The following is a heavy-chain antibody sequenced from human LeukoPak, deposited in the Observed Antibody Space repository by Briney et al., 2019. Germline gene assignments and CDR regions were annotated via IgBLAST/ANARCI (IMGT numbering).Heavy chain of an antibody. V-gene: IGHV4-39*07. J-gene: IGHJ4*02. CDR2: IYYSGST. CDR1: GGSISSSSYY. CDR3: ARAEVDTAMAKE. Sequence: PSETLSLTCTVSGGSISSSSYYWGWIRQPPGKGLEWIGSIYYSGSTYYNPSLKSRVTISVDTSKNQFSLKLSSVTAADTAVYYCARAEVDTAMAKEWGQGTLVTVSS. D-gene: IGHD5-18*01.